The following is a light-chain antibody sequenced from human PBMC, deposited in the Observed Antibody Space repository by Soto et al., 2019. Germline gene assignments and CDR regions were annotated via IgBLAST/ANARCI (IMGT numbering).Light chain of an antibody. J-gene: IGLJ2*01. V-gene: IGLV1-40*01. CDR3: QSYDNTLSGHVV. CDR2: DDT. Sequence: QSVLTQPSSVSGAPGQRITISCTGSSSNIGAGYGVHWYQQLPGTAPKLLIHDDTDRPSGVPDRFSGSKSGTSASLAITGLQAEDEADYYCQSYDNTLSGHVVFGGGTKLTV. CDR1: SSNIGAGYG.